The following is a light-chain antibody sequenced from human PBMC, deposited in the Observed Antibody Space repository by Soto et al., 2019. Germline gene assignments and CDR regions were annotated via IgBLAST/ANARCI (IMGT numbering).Light chain of an antibody. Sequence: EIVLAQSPGTLSLSPGEGATLSCRASQSVTTSLAWYQQKPGQAPRLLIYDASNRATGIPARFSGSGSGTDFTLAISSLEPEDFAVYYCQQRDNWPWTFGQGTKVDIK. V-gene: IGKV3-11*01. CDR2: DAS. CDR1: QSVTTS. J-gene: IGKJ1*01. CDR3: QQRDNWPWT.